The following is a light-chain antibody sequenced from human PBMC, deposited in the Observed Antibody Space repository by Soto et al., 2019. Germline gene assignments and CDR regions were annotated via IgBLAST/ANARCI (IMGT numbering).Light chain of an antibody. CDR3: QQYESYPLT. J-gene: IGKJ4*01. CDR2: KAS. Sequence: DSQMTQYPSTLSASVGDRVTITCRASQIISSWLAWYQQKPGKAPKLLISKASTLHSGVPPRFSGSGSGTEFTLIISSLQPDDFATYYCQQYESYPLTFGGGTKVEIK. CDR1: QIISSW. V-gene: IGKV1-5*03.